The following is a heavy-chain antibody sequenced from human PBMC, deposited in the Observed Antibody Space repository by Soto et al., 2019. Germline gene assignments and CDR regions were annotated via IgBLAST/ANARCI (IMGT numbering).Heavy chain of an antibody. D-gene: IGHD6-19*01. CDR2: NRSKTNSYAT. Sequence: PGGSLTLLCAASWFTFGGSAMHWVREASGRGLGWVGHNRSKTNSYATAYAESVKGRVTISRDDSMNTAYLQMNSLKTEDTAVYFCTRQTDAVQWLVVPTDYNFDYWGQGTLVTVSS. V-gene: IGHV3-73*01. CDR1: WFTFGGSA. J-gene: IGHJ4*02. CDR3: TRQTDAVQWLVVPTDYNFDY.